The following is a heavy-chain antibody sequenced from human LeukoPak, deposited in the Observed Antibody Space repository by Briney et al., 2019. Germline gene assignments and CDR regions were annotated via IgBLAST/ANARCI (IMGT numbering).Heavy chain of an antibody. D-gene: IGHD2-2*01. Sequence: PGGSLRLSCAASGFTFSSYAMHWVRQAPGKGLEWVSVISYDGSNKYYADSVKGRVTTSRDNSKNTVYLQMNSLRAEDTAVFYCAKDMCSSTSCSRRAFDIWGQGTMVTVSS. CDR2: ISYDGSNK. CDR1: GFTFSSYA. CDR3: AKDMCSSTSCSRRAFDI. J-gene: IGHJ3*02. V-gene: IGHV3-30-3*01.